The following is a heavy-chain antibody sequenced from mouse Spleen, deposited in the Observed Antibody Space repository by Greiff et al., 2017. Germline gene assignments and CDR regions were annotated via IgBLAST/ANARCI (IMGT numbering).Heavy chain of an antibody. V-gene: IGHV14-4*01. Sequence: VQLQQSGAELVRPGASVKLSCTASGFTITDDYMHWVKQRPEQGLEWIGWIDPENGDTEYASKFQGKATITADTSSNTAYLQLSSLTSEDTAVYYCTTRDGYHAWFAYWGQGTLVTVSA. CDR3: TTRDGYHAWFAY. CDR1: GFTITDDY. D-gene: IGHD2-3*01. CDR2: IDPENGDT. J-gene: IGHJ3*01.